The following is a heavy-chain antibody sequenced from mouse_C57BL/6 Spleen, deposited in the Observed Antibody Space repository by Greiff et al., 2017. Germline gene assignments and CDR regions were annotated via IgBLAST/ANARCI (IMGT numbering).Heavy chain of an antibody. CDR1: GYTFTSYW. Sequence: QVQLQQPGAELVKPGASVKLSCKASGYTFTSYWMQWVKQRPGQGLEWIGEIDPSDSYTNYNQKFKGKATLTVDTSSSTAYMQLSSLTSEDSAVXYCARSRVYYYYSWFAYWGQGTLVTVSA. V-gene: IGHV1-50*01. CDR3: ARSRVYYYYSWFAY. J-gene: IGHJ3*01. D-gene: IGHD2-4*01. CDR2: IDPSDSYT.